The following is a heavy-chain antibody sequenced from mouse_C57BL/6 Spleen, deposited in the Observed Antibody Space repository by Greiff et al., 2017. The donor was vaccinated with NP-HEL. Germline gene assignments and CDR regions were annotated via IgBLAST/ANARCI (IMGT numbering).Heavy chain of an antibody. CDR2: IYPGGGDT. CDR1: GYAFSSSW. Sequence: VQLQQSGPELVKPGASVKISCKASGYAFSSSWMNWVKQRPGKGLEWIGRIYPGGGDTNYNGQLKGKATLTADKSSSTAYMQLSSLTSEDSAVYFCARRWAESYFDYWGQGTTLTVSS. D-gene: IGHD2-3*01. V-gene: IGHV1-82*01. CDR3: ARRWAESYFDY. J-gene: IGHJ2*01.